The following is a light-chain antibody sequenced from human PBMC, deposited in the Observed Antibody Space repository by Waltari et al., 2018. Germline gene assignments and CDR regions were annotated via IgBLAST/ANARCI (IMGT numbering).Light chain of an antibody. V-gene: IGKV3-11*01. CDR2: DAS. CDR1: QSVSSS. Sequence: EIVLTQSPATLSLSPGERATLSCRASQSVSSSLAWYQHKPGQAPRLLIYDASTSVTGIPARFSGSGSGTDFTLTISSLEPEDFAVYYCQQRIKLPWAFGQGTKVEIK. CDR3: QQRIKLPWA. J-gene: IGKJ1*01.